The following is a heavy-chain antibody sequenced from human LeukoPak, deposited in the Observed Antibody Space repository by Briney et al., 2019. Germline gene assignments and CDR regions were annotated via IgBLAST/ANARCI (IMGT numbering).Heavy chain of an antibody. D-gene: IGHD6-19*01. CDR3: AKDGVAVAGTVTFTSYFDY. J-gene: IGHJ4*02. V-gene: IGHV3-43*01. CDR2: ISWDGGST. Sequence: GGSLRLSCAASGFTFDDYTMHWVRQAPGKGLEWVSLISWDGGSTYYADSVKGRFTISRDNSKNSLYLQMNSLRTEDTALYYCAKDGVAVAGTVTFTSYFDYWGQGTLVTVSS. CDR1: GFTFDDYT.